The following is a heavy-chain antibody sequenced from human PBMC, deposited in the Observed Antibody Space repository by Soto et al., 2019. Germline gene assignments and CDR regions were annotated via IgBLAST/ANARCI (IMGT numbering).Heavy chain of an antibody. D-gene: IGHD5-18*01. CDR3: AMSYLRGYSDGDRHRNWFDP. J-gene: IGHJ5*02. CDR2: IYDSGST. Sequence: QVQLQAAVPGLVKPSQTLSLTCTVSGGSISSGDYYWSWIRQPPGKGLEWIGSIYDSGSTYYNPSLKSRVTISVDSSKSQLSLKLSSVTAADTAVYSCAMSYLRGYSDGDRHRNWFDPWGQGTLVTVSS. CDR1: GGSISSGDYY. V-gene: IGHV4-30-4*01.